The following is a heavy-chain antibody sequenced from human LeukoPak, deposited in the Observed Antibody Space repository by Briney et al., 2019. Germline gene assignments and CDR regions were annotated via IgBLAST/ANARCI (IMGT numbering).Heavy chain of an antibody. CDR3: ARGTYDFWSGPPPGWFDP. Sequence: SETLSLTCTVSGGSISSGDYYWSWIRQPPGKGLEWIGYIYYSGSTYYNPSLKSRVTISVDASKNQFSLKLSSVTAADTAVYYCARGTYDFWSGPPPGWFDPWGQGTLVTVSS. V-gene: IGHV4-30-4*08. J-gene: IGHJ5*02. CDR1: GGSISSGDYY. D-gene: IGHD3-3*01. CDR2: IYYSGST.